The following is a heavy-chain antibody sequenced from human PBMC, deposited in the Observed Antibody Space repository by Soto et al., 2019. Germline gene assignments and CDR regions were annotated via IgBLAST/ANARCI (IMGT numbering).Heavy chain of an antibody. J-gene: IGHJ4*02. CDR1: GYTFTSYA. Sequence: CKASGYTFTSYAMHWVRQAPGQRLEWMGWINAGNGNTKYSQKFQGRVTITRDTSASTAYMELSSLRSEDTAVYYCARDDSGFSGSHYIDYFNYWGQGALVTVSS. CDR2: INAGNGNT. CDR3: ARDDSGFSGSHYIDYFNY. D-gene: IGHD1-26*01. V-gene: IGHV1-3*01.